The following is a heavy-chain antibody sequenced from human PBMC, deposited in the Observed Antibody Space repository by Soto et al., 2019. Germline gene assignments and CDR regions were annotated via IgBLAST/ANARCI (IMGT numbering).Heavy chain of an antibody. CDR1: GFAFSSHA. Sequence: GSLRLSCAVSGFAFSSHAMSWVRQAPGKGLEWVSSITAGGYSTYYADSVKGRFAISRDNSKNTLYLQMNSLKVEDTAVYYCAKSAPSSSSGYQCYFDYWGQGTLVTVPQ. J-gene: IGHJ4*02. CDR2: ITAGGYST. D-gene: IGHD3-22*01. V-gene: IGHV3-23*01. CDR3: AKSAPSSSSGYQCYFDY.